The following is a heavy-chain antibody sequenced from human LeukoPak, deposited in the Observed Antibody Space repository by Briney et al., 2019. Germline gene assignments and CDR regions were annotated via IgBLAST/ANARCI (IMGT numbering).Heavy chain of an antibody. CDR1: GFTFSSYW. Sequence: PGGSLRLSCAASGFTFSSYWMCWVRQAPGKGLEWVANIRQDGSEKYYVGSVKGRFTISRDNAKNSLYLQMNSLRAEDTAVYYCARGRDSPDVWGQGTTVTVSS. D-gene: IGHD2-15*01. V-gene: IGHV3-7*01. CDR3: ARGRDSPDV. CDR2: IRQDGSEK. J-gene: IGHJ6*02.